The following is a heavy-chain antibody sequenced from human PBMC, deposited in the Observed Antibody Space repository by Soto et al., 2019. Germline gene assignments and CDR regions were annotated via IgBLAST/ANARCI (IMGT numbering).Heavy chain of an antibody. CDR1: GFTLGDYA. D-gene: IGHD2-15*01. CDR3: TRGDMALNDY. V-gene: IGHV3-49*04. Sequence: TLRLSCTASGFTLGDYAMSWVRQSPGKGLAWISFIRNKAYRGTTKYAASVRGRFTISRDDSKSIAYLQMNSLKTEDTAVYYCTRGDMALNDYWGQGTLVTVSS. J-gene: IGHJ4*02. CDR2: IRNKAYRGTT.